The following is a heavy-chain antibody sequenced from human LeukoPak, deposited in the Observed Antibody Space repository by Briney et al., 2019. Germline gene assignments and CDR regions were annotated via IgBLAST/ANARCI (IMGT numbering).Heavy chain of an antibody. V-gene: IGHV1-8*01. J-gene: IGHJ3*02. CDR1: GYTFTSYD. D-gene: IGHD3-9*01. CDR2: MNPNRGST. CDR3: ARGTRLRYFDWLLSRVAFDI. Sequence: GASVKVSCKASGYTFTSYDVNWVRQAAGQGLEWMGWMNPNRGSTGYAQKFQGRVSMTRNPSISTAYMELSSLRSEDTAVYYCARGTRLRYFDWLLSRVAFDIWGQGTMVTVSS.